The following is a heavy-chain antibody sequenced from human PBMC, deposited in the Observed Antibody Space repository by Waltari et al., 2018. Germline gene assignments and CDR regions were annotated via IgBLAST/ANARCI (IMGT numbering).Heavy chain of an antibody. J-gene: IGHJ1*01. CDR3: APAAAD. V-gene: IGHV1-69*14. Sequence: QLQMVHSGAEVKTPGSSVKFSCKASAGTFSSSAISWVRQAPGHGLEWMGTIIPIFGTANYAQNFKGTVTITANKSTGKASMELSSLKSEDTAVYYCAPAAADWGQGTLVTVSS. CDR2: IIPIFGTA. CDR1: AGTFSSSA. D-gene: IGHD6-13*01.